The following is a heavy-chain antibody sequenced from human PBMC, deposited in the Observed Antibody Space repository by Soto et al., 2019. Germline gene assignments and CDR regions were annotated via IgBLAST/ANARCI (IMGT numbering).Heavy chain of an antibody. D-gene: IGHD2-2*01. CDR1: GYTFTSYG. Sequence: SVKVSCKASGYTFTSYGISWVRQAPGQGLEWMGWISAYNGNTNYAQKLQGRATMTTDTSTSTAYMELRSLRSDDTAVYYCARDHGKYCSSTSCPDAFDIWGQGTMVTV. J-gene: IGHJ3*02. CDR3: ARDHGKYCSSTSCPDAFDI. V-gene: IGHV1-18*04. CDR2: ISAYNGNT.